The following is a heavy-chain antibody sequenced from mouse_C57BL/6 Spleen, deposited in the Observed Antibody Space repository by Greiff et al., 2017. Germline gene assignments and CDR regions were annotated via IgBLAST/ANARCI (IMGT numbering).Heavy chain of an antibody. V-gene: IGHV1-80*01. D-gene: IGHD2-3*01. J-gene: IGHJ3*01. CDR3: ARGGDGYSWFAY. CDR2: IYPGDGDT. Sequence: VQLQESGAELVKPGASVKISCKASGYAFSSYWMNWVKQRPGKGLEWIGQIYPGDGDTNYNGKFKGKATLTADKSSSTAYMQLSSLTSEDSAVYFCARGGDGYSWFAYWGQGTLVTVSA. CDR1: GYAFSSYW.